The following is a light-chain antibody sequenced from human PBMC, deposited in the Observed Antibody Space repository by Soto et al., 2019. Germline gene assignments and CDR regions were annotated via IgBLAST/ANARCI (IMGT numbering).Light chain of an antibody. CDR2: GAS. CDR3: QQAGSPGT. CDR1: QSVSSSY. J-gene: IGKJ1*01. Sequence: ILVTNSPGPLSFSLGERATLSCRASQSVSSSYLAWYQQKPGQAPRLLIYGASNSATGIPDRFSGSGSGTDFTLTICRLEPDDFPVYCSQQAGSPGTFAQGTKV. V-gene: IGKV3-20*01.